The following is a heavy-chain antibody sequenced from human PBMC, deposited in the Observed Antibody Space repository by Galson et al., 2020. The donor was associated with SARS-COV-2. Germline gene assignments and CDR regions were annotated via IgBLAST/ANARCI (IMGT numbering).Heavy chain of an antibody. D-gene: IGHD5-12*01. CDR2: INSNGGNT. CDR3: AGVTFGGYDY. J-gene: IGHJ4*02. CDR1: GFTFNNYA. V-gene: IGHV3-64*02. Sequence: SCVVSGFTFNNYAMHWVRQAPGKGLEYVSAINSNGGNTYYADSVKGRFTISRDNSRNTLYLQMGSLKPEDTAVYYCAGVTFGGYDYWGQGTLVTVFS.